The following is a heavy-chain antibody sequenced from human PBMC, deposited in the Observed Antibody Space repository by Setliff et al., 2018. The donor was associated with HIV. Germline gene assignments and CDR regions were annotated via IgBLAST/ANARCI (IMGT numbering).Heavy chain of an antibody. CDR3: ARSLLPSITVAGTIGY. Sequence: PSETLSLTCTVSGGPISSGTYFWSWIRQPAGKGLEWIGHIHTSGNANYNPSLNSRVTISVDTSKNHFSLKLSSVTAADTAVYYCARSLLPSITVAGTIGYWGQGSQVTVSS. V-gene: IGHV4-61*09. CDR2: IHTSGNA. CDR1: GGPISSGTYF. D-gene: IGHD6-19*01. J-gene: IGHJ4*02.